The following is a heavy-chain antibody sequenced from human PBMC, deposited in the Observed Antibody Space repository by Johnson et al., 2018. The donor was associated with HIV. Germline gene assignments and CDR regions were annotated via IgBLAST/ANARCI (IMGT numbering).Heavy chain of an antibody. CDR2: ISYDGSNE. CDR3: AGGRGWVTLNAFDM. Sequence: QVQLVESGGGLVQPGGSLRLSCASGFTVSTNYMSWVRQAPGKGMDWVAFISYDGSNEYYADSVKGRFTISRDNSKKALYLQMNRLRADDTAVYYCAGGRGWVTLNAFDMWGQGTLVTVSS. V-gene: IGHV3-30*03. J-gene: IGHJ3*02. CDR1: GFTVSTNY. D-gene: IGHD4-23*01.